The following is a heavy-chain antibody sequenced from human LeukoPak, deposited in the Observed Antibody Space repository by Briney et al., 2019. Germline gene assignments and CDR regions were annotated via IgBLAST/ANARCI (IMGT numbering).Heavy chain of an antibody. J-gene: IGHJ5*02. V-gene: IGHV4-61*02. CDR3: ASSWGQWFDP. CDR2: IYTSGST. Sequence: SETLSLTCTVSGGSISSGSYYWSWIRQPAGKGLEWIGRIYTSGSTNYNPSLKSRVTISVDTSKNQFSLKLSSVTAADTAVYYYASSWGQWFDPWGQGTLVTVSS. D-gene: IGHD7-27*01. CDR1: GGSISSGSYY.